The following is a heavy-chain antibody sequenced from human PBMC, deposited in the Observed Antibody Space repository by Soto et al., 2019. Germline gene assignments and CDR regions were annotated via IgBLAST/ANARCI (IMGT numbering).Heavy chain of an antibody. CDR2: INPSGGST. CDR3: ASWGGRTNDYGDY. D-gene: IGHD3-16*01. CDR1: GYTFTSYY. Sequence: ASVKVSCKASGYTFTSYYMHWVRQAPGQGLEWMGIINPSGGSTSYAQKFQGRVTMTRDTSTSTVYMGLSSLRSEDTAVYYCASWGGRTNDYGDYWGQGTLVTVSS. V-gene: IGHV1-46*01. J-gene: IGHJ4*02.